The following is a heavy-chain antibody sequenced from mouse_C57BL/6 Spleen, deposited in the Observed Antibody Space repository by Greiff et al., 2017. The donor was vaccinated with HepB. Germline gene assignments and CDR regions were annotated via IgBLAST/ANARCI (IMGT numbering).Heavy chain of an antibody. CDR1: GYAFSSYW. J-gene: IGHJ3*01. CDR2: IYPGDGDT. D-gene: IGHD1-1*01. CDR3: ARYDYGTSQGFAY. Sequence: QVQLKQSGAELVRPGASVKISCKASGYAFSSYWMNWVKQRPGKGLEWIGQIYPGDGDTNYNGKFKGKATLTADKSSSTAYMQLSSLTSEDSAVYFCARYDYGTSQGFAYWGQGTLVTVSA. V-gene: IGHV1-80*01.